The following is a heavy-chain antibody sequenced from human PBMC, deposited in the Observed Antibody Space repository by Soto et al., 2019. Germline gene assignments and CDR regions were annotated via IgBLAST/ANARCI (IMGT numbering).Heavy chain of an antibody. CDR3: ARDYSAYVWGSYHGFDY. CDR2: ISAYNGNT. D-gene: IGHD3-16*02. CDR1: GYTFTSYG. Sequence: XSVKVSCKASGYTFTSYGISWVRQAPGQGLEWMGWISAYNGNTNYAQKLQGRVTMTTDTSTSTAYMELRSLRSDDTAVYYCARDYSAYVWGSYHGFDYWGQGTLVTVSS. J-gene: IGHJ4*02. V-gene: IGHV1-18*04.